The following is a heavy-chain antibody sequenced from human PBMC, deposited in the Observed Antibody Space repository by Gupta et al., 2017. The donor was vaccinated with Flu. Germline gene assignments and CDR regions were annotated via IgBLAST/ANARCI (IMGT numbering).Heavy chain of an antibody. CDR2: INQDETTK. CDR3: ARNRGWEQFDY. D-gene: IGHD3-10*01. CDR1: GFSFSDYW. V-gene: IGHV3-7*01. J-gene: IGHJ4*02. Sequence: EVQLVESGGVLVQPGGPLRLSWAASGFSFSDYWMNWVRQAPGKGMEWVASINQDETTKNYVDSLKGRFTVSRDNAKNSLYLQMDSLGAEDTAVYFCARNRGWEQFDYWGQGTLVTVS.